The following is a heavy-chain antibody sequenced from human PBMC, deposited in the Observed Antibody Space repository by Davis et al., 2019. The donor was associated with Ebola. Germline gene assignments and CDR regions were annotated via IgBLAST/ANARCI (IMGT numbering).Heavy chain of an antibody. CDR1: GFPITNYW. CDR2: IKSDGST. V-gene: IGHV3-74*01. J-gene: IGHJ6*04. D-gene: IGHD7-27*01. CDR3: AKDMTGEPALGYGMDV. Sequence: HTGGSLRLSCAVSGFPITNYWTHWVRQAPGQGLVWVSRIKSDGSTIYADSVKGRFTIPRDNSKNTLYLQMNSLRAEDTAVYYCAKDMTGEPALGYGMDVWGKGTTVTVSS.